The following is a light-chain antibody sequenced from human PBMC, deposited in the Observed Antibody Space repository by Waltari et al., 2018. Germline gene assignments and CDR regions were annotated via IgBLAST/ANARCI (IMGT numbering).Light chain of an antibody. CDR1: QDITNE. J-gene: IGKJ1*01. Sequence: DIQMTQSPSSLSASVVDRVTITCRASQDITNELVWFQQRTGKAPKRLIYAASSLQSGVPSRFRGSGFGTEFTLTISSLQPEDFATYYCLQHNNYPRTFGQGTKVEIK. CDR3: LQHNNYPRT. CDR2: AAS. V-gene: IGKV1-17*01.